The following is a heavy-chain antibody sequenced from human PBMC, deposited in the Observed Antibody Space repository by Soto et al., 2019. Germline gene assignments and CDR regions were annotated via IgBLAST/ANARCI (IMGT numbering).Heavy chain of an antibody. J-gene: IGHJ4*02. D-gene: IGHD3-10*01. CDR1: GFTFSSYA. CDR2: ISGSGGST. CDR3: ATMVRGVMAHFDY. Sequence: GGSLRLSCAASGFTFSSYAMSWVRQAPGKGLEWVSAISGSGGSTYYADSVKGRFTISRDNSKNTLYLQMNSLRAEDTAVYYCATMVRGVMAHFDYWGQGTLVTVSS. V-gene: IGHV3-23*01.